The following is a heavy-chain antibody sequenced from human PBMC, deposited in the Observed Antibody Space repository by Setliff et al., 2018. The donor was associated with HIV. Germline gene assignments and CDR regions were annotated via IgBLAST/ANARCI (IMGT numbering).Heavy chain of an antibody. CDR3: ARSAHDSETGY. J-gene: IGHJ4*02. CDR2: IIPMYGVA. V-gene: IGHV1-69*05. D-gene: IGHD5-12*01. Sequence: GASVKVSCKASGGTFSSYVISWVRQAPGQGPEWMGGIIPMYGVANYAQKFQGRVTITTDESTSTAYMELSSLRSEDTAFYYCARSAHDSETGYWGQGTLVTVSS. CDR1: GGTFSSYV.